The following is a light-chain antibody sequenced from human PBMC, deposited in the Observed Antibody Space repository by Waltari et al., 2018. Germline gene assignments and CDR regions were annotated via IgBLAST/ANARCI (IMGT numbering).Light chain of an antibody. Sequence: DIVMTQSPDSLAVSLGERATINCKSSQSVLYSSNNENYLAWDQQKPGQPPKLLIYWASTRESGVPDRFSGSGSGTDFTLTISSLQAEDVAVYYCQQYYSSPPTFGQGTKLEIK. J-gene: IGKJ2*01. CDR1: QSVLYSSNNENY. CDR3: QQYYSSPPT. V-gene: IGKV4-1*01. CDR2: WAS.